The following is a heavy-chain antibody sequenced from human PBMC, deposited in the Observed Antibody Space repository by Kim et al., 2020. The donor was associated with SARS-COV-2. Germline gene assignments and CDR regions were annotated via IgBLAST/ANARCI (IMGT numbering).Heavy chain of an antibody. V-gene: IGHV1-18*01. CDR1: GYTFTSYG. CDR2: ISAYNGNT. Sequence: ASVKVSCKASGYTFTSYGISWVRQAPGQGLEWMGWISAYNGNTNYAQKLQGRVTMTTDTSTSTAYMELRSLRSDDTAVYYCARDNRPYYYYGMDVWGQGTTVTVSS. J-gene: IGHJ6*02. CDR3: ARDNRPYYYYGMDV.